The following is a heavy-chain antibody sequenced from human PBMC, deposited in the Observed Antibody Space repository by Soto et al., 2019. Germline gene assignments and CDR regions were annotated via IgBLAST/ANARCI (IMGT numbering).Heavy chain of an antibody. J-gene: IGHJ3*02. CDR1: GFTFSSYG. CDR2: ISYDGSNK. D-gene: IGHD3-10*01. Sequence: QVQLVESGGGVVQPGRSLRLSCAASGFTFSSYGMHWVRQAPGKGLEWVAVISYDGSNKYYADSVKGRFTISRDNSKNTMYMQMTSLRAEETAVYYCAKYLTMVRREAFDIWGQGTMVTVSS. CDR3: AKYLTMVRREAFDI. V-gene: IGHV3-30*18.